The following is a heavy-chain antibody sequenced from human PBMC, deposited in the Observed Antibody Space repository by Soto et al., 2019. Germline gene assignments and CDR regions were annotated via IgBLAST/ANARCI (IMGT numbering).Heavy chain of an antibody. CDR1: GGSISSSHW. CDR3: ASSGGGEDY. J-gene: IGHJ4*02. Sequence: QVQLQESGPGLVKPSGTLSLSCAVSGGSISSSHWWTWVRQPPGKGLEWIGEIYHSGSTNYNPSLKGRVTISVDPSRTQCSLNLSSVTAADTAVYYCASSGGGEDYWGQGILVTVSS. CDR2: IYHSGST. D-gene: IGHD3-16*01. V-gene: IGHV4-4*02.